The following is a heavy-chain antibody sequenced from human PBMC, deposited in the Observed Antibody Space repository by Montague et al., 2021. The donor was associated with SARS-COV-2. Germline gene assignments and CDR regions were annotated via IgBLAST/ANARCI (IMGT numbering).Heavy chain of an antibody. Sequence: SETLSLTCAVYDGSFSGYYWNWIRQPPGKGLEWIGEIRHGGTTNYNPSLKSRATISLDKSKSQFSLKLTSVTAADTAIYYCGRGRKVVPWFRYYDMDVWGQGTTVTVSS. CDR1: DGSFSGYY. D-gene: IGHD1-14*01. V-gene: IGHV4-34*01. CDR3: GRGRKVVPWFRYYDMDV. J-gene: IGHJ6*02. CDR2: IRHGGTT.